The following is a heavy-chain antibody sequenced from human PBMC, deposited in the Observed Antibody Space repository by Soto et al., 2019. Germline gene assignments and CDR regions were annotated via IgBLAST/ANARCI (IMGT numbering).Heavy chain of an antibody. V-gene: IGHV1-18*01. J-gene: IGHJ4*02. CDR1: GYTFSRYG. Sequence: ASVKVSCKDSGYTFSRYGMTWVRQAPGQGLEWMGWISGYSGNTNYAQNLRGRVTMTTETSTSTAYMELRSLRSDDTAVYYCARGGVLLWFGEPLDYWGQGTLVTVSS. CDR2: ISGYSGNT. CDR3: ARGGVLLWFGEPLDY. D-gene: IGHD3-10*01.